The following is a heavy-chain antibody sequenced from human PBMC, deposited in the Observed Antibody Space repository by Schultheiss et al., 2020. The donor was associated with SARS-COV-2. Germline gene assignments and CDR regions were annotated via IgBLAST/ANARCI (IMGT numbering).Heavy chain of an antibody. CDR2: INQSGST. V-gene: IGHV4-34*01. D-gene: IGHD3-16*01. J-gene: IGHJ6*02. CDR1: GGSFSGYY. CDR3: ARARGGLTYYYYYGLDV. Sequence: SETLSLTCAVYGGSFSGYYWSWIRQPPGKGLEWIGEINQSGSTNYNPSLKSRVTMSVDTSKNQFSLKVSSVTAADTAVYYCARARGGLTYYYYYGLDVWGQGTTVTVSS.